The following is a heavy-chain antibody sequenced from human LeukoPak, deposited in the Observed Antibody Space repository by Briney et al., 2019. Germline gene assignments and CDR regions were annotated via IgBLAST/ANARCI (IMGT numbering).Heavy chain of an antibody. J-gene: IGHJ4*02. Sequence: GGSLRLSCVASGLTFSNFWMSWVRQAPGKGLEWVSAISGSGGSTYYADSVKGRFTISRDNSKNTLYLQMNGLRAEDTAVYYCAKDPKGPDNYWGQGTLVTVSS. CDR2: ISGSGGST. V-gene: IGHV3-23*01. CDR1: GLTFSNFW. CDR3: AKDPKGPDNY.